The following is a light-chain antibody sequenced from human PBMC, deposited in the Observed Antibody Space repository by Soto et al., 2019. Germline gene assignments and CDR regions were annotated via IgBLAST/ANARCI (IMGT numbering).Light chain of an antibody. CDR2: GAS. CDR1: QSVSSK. J-gene: IGKJ1*01. CDR3: QQYNNWPPWT. Sequence: EMVMTQSPATLSVSPGERATLSCRASQSVSSKLAWYQQKPGQAPRLLIYGASTRATGIPARFSGSGSGTEFTLTISSPQSEDFGVYYCQQYNNWPPWTFGQGTKVEIK. V-gene: IGKV3-15*01.